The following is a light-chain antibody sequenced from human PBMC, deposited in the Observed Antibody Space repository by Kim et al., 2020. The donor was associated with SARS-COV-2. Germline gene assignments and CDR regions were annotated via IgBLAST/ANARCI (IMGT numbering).Light chain of an antibody. CDR1: QGIGNS. J-gene: IGKJ2*01. Sequence: DTQMTQSPSSLSASAGDRVTITCRTSQGIGNSLAWYQERSGKVPKLLIYAASALQSGAPSRFSGSGSGTEFTLTISSLQPEDVATYYCQKYNSAPYTFGQGTKLEI. CDR2: AAS. CDR3: QKYNSAPYT. V-gene: IGKV1-27*01.